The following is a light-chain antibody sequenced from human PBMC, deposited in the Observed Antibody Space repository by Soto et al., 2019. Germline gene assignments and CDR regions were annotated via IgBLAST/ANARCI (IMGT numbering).Light chain of an antibody. CDR1: QSVSSSF. CDR3: QQYGSSIT. J-gene: IGKJ4*01. Sequence: EIVLTQSPGTLSLSPGERATLSCRASQSVSSSFLAWYQQKPGQAPRTVIYGASIRATGIPDRFSGSGSGTDFTLSISRLEPEDSAVYYCQQYGSSITFGGGTKVEIK. CDR2: GAS. V-gene: IGKV3-20*01.